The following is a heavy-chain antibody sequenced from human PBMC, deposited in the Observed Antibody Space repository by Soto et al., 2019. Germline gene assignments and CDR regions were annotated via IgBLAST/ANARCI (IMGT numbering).Heavy chain of an antibody. CDR1: GGSISSGGYY. V-gene: IGHV4-31*03. D-gene: IGHD3-10*01. Sequence: SETLALTCTVSGGSISSGGYYWSWIRQHPGKGLEWIGYIYYSGSTYYNPSLKSRVTISVDTSKNQFSLKLSSVTAADTAVYYCASITLGYYGMDVWGQGTTVTVSS. J-gene: IGHJ6*02. CDR3: ASITLGYYGMDV. CDR2: IYYSGST.